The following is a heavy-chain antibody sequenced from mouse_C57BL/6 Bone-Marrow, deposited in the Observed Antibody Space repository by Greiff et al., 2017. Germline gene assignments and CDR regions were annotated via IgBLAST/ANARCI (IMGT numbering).Heavy chain of an antibody. CDR2: ISSGSSTI. Sequence: EVQLVESGGGLVKPGGSLKLSCAASGFTFSDYGMHWVRQDPEKGLEWVAYISSGSSTIYYADTVKGRFTISRDNAKNTLFLQMTSLRSEDTAMYYCARTAGSSYWYFDVWGTGTTVTVSS. D-gene: IGHD1-1*01. CDR3: ARTAGSSYWYFDV. V-gene: IGHV5-17*01. J-gene: IGHJ1*03. CDR1: GFTFSDYG.